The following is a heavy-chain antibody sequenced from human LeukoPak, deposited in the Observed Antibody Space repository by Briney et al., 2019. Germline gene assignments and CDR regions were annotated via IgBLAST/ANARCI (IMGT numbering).Heavy chain of an antibody. CDR2: IYSGGST. D-gene: IGHD3-22*01. CDR1: GFTVSSNY. V-gene: IGHV3-53*05. Sequence: GGSLRLSCAASGFTVSSNYMSWVRQAPGKGLEWVSVIYSGGSTYYADSVKGRFTISRDNSKNTLYLQMNSLRAEDTAVYYCARDRGVVVNSPRPDAFDIWGQGTMVTVSS. CDR3: ARDRGVVVNSPRPDAFDI. J-gene: IGHJ3*02.